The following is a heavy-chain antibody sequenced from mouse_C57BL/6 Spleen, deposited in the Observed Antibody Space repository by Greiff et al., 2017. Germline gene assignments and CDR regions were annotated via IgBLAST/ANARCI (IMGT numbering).Heavy chain of an antibody. Sequence: VQLQQSGPELVKPGASVKISCKASGYAFSSSWMNWVKQRPGKGLEWIGRIYPGDGDTNYNGKFKGKATLTADKSSSTAYMQLSSLTSEDSAVYFCAREATVVAYYFDYWGQGTTLTVSS. J-gene: IGHJ2*01. V-gene: IGHV1-82*01. D-gene: IGHD1-1*01. CDR2: IYPGDGDT. CDR1: GYAFSSSW. CDR3: AREATVVAYYFDY.